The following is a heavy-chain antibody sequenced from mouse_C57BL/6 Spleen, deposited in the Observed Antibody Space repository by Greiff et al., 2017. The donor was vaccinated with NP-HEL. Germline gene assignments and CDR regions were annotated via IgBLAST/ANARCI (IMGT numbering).Heavy chain of an antibody. Sequence: VQLKQSGPVLVKPGASVKMSCKASGYTFTDYYMNWVKQSHGKSLEWIGVINPYNGGTSYNQKFKGKATLTVDKSSSTAYMELNSLTSEDSAVYYCADGNGSLYAMDYWGQGTSVTVSS. CDR3: ADGNGSLYAMDY. CDR2: INPYNGGT. CDR1: GYTFTDYY. J-gene: IGHJ4*01. V-gene: IGHV1-19*01. D-gene: IGHD2-1*01.